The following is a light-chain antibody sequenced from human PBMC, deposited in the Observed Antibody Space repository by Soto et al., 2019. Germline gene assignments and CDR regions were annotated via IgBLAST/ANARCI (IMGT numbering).Light chain of an antibody. V-gene: IGLV2-23*01. CDR1: SSVVGSYNL. Sequence: QSALTQPASVSGSPGQSITISCTGTSSVVGSYNLVSWYQQHPGKAPKLMIYEGSKRPSGVSNRFSGSKSGNTASLTTSGLQAEDEADYYCCSYAGSSFYVFGTGTKVTVL. J-gene: IGLJ1*01. CDR3: CSYAGSSFYV. CDR2: EGS.